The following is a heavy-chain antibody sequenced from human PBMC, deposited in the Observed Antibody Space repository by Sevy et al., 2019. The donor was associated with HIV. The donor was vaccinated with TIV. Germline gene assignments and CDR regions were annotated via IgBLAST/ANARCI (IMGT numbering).Heavy chain of an antibody. J-gene: IGHJ3*02. V-gene: IGHV3-7*01. D-gene: IGHD5-18*01. Sequence: GGSLRLSCAASGFTFSSYWMSWVRQAPGKGLEWVANIKQDGSEKYYVDSVKGRFTISRDNAKNSLYLQMNSLRAEDTAVYYCAREDVIWLFHVGTAMMSGAFDIWGQGTMVTVSS. CDR2: IKQDGSEK. CDR3: AREDVIWLFHVGTAMMSGAFDI. CDR1: GFTFSSYW.